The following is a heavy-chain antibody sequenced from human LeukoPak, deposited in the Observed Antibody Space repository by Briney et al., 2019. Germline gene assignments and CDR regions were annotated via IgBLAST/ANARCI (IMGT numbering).Heavy chain of an antibody. V-gene: IGHV4-4*07. J-gene: IGHJ4*02. CDR1: GGSITGYY. CDR2: IYTSGST. Sequence: SETLSLTCAVSGGSITGYYWSWIRQPAGKGLEWIGRIYTSGSTNYNPSLKSRVTMSVDTSENQFSLKLSSVTAADTAVYYCARGSRYDLDYWGQGTLVTVSS. D-gene: IGHD5-12*01. CDR3: ARGSRYDLDY.